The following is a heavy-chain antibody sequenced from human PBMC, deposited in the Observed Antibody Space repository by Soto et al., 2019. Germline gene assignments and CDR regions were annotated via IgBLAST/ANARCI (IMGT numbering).Heavy chain of an antibody. V-gene: IGHV1-69*06. Sequence: QVRLVQSEAEVKKAGSSVKVSCKASGGTFISDAVTWVRQAPGQGLEGMGGVIPMFPKANYAQKFQGRATITAAKSTSTVYMERHSLKSEATDLYYCARCHADSSGPGYLDSWGQGTLVTVTS. CDR1: GGTFISDA. CDR2: VIPMFPKA. CDR3: ARCHADSSGPGYLDS. J-gene: IGHJ4*02. D-gene: IGHD3-22*01.